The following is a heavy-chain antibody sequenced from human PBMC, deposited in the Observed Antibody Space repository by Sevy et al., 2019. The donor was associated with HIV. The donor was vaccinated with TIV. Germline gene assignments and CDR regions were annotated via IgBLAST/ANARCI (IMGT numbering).Heavy chain of an antibody. J-gene: IGHJ6*02. CDR3: ARQYYDFWSGPSPGMDV. V-gene: IGHV3-48*03. CDR1: GFTFSSYE. D-gene: IGHD3-3*01. CDR2: ISSSGSTI. Sequence: GGCLRLSCAASGFTFSSYEMNWVRQAPGKGLEWVSYISSSGSTIYYADSVKGRFTISRDNAKNSLYLQMNSLRAEDTAVYYCARQYYDFWSGPSPGMDVWGQGTTVTVSS.